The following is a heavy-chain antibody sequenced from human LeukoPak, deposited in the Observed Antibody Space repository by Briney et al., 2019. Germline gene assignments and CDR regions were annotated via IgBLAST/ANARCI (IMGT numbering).Heavy chain of an antibody. CDR3: AKAPAPYYYDSSGYYRY. J-gene: IGHJ4*02. V-gene: IGHV3-66*01. D-gene: IGHD3-22*01. Sequence: PGGSLRLSCAASEFSVGSNYMTWVRQAPGKGLEWVSLIYSGGSTYYADSVKGRFTISRDNSKNTLYLQMNSLRAEDTAVYYCAKAPAPYYYDSSGYYRYWGQGTLVTVSS. CDR2: IYSGGST. CDR1: EFSVGSNY.